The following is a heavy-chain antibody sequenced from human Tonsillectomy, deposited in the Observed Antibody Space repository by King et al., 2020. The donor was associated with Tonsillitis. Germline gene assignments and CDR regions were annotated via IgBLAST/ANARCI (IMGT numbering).Heavy chain of an antibody. CDR3: AKDFTMVRGVPSYCFDH. V-gene: IGHV3-23*04. Sequence: VQLVESGGGLVQPGGSLRLSCAASGFTFSSYAMSWVRQAPGKGLEWVSAISGRGDITYYADSVKGRFTISRDNSKNTLYLQMNSLRAEDTAVYYCAKDFTMVRGVPSYCFDHWGQGTLVTVSS. J-gene: IGHJ4*02. CDR2: ISGRGDIT. CDR1: GFTFSSYA. D-gene: IGHD3-10*01.